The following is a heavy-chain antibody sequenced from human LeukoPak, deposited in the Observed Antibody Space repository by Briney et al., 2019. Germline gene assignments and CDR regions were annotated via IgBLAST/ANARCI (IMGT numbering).Heavy chain of an antibody. J-gene: IGHJ1*01. CDR3: ARGDSSGWTDGFQH. Sequence: SETLSLTCAVYGGSFSGYYLSWIRQPPGKGLEWIGEINHSGSTNYNPSLKSRVTISVDTSKNQFSLKLSSVTAADTAVYYCARGDSSGWTDGFQHWGQGTLVTVSS. CDR1: GGSFSGYY. CDR2: INHSGST. V-gene: IGHV4-34*01. D-gene: IGHD6-19*01.